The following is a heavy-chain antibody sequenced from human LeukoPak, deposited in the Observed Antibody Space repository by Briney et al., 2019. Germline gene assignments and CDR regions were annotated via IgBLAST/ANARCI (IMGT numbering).Heavy chain of an antibody. D-gene: IGHD3-10*01. CDR1: GFTVSSNY. CDR3: AKDLEYYYGSGPDY. CDR2: IYSGGST. V-gene: IGHV3-66*02. J-gene: IGHJ4*02. Sequence: PGGSLRLSCAASGFTVSSNYMSWVRQAPGKGLEWVSVIYSGGSTYYADSVKGRFTISRDNSKNTLYLQMNSLRAEDTAVYYCAKDLEYYYGSGPDYWGQGTLVTVSS.